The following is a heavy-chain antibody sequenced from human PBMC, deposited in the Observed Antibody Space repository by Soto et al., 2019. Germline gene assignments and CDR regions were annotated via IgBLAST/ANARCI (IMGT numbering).Heavy chain of an antibody. V-gene: IGHV3-48*03. Sequence: PGGSLRLSCAASGFTFSDFEMTWVRQAPGKGLEWVAYTSSSGSRIYYAESVKGRFTISRDTAKNSLYLQMNSLRVEDTAVYYCARVPGLRPLRLDYWGQGALVTVS. J-gene: IGHJ4*02. CDR2: TSSSGSRI. CDR1: GFTFSDFE. D-gene: IGHD5-12*01. CDR3: ARVPGLRPLRLDY.